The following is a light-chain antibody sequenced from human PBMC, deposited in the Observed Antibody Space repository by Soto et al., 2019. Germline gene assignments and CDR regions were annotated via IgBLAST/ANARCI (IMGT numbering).Light chain of an antibody. J-gene: IGLJ1*01. Sequence: SALSQPASVSGSPGQSIPISCTGTSSDVGGYNYVSWYQHHPGKAPKLMIYDVSNRPSGVSNRFSGPKSGNTASLTISGPQPEDEADYYCSSYTTSNTRQIVLGTGTKVTVL. CDR2: DVS. V-gene: IGLV2-14*03. CDR1: SSDVGGYNY. CDR3: SSYTTSNTRQIV.